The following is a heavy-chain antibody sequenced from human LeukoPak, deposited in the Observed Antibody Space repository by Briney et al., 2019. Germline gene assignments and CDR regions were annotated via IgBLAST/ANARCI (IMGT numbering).Heavy chain of an antibody. CDR1: GGPISSGDYY. J-gene: IGHJ4*02. D-gene: IGHD3-10*01. V-gene: IGHV4-30-4*01. Sequence: PSETLSLTCTVSGGPISSGDYYWSWIRQPPGKGLEWIGYIYYSGSTYYNPSLKSRVTISVDTSKNQFSLKLSSVTAADTAVYYCAYGSGSYLVDYWGQGTLVTVSS. CDR2: IYYSGST. CDR3: AYGSGSYLVDY.